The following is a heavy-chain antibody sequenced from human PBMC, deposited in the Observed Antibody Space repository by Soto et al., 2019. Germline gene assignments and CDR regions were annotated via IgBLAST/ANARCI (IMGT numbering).Heavy chain of an antibody. CDR2: IKQDGSEK. J-gene: IGHJ6*02. V-gene: IGHV3-7*01. CDR1: GFTFSSYW. CDR3: ARIASAGRGWDV. D-gene: IGHD6-13*01. Sequence: EVQLVDSGGGLVQPGGSLRLSCAASGFTFSSYWMSWVRQAPVKGLEWVVNIKQDGSEKNYVDFMEGRFTISRDNAENSLYLQMNSLRAEDTAVYYCARIASAGRGWDVWGQGTTVVVSS.